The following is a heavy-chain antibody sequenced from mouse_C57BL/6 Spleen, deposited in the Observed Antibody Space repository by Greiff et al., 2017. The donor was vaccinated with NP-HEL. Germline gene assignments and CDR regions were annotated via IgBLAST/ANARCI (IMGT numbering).Heavy chain of an antibody. D-gene: IGHD1-1*01. V-gene: IGHV1-55*01. CDR3: ARGAPDYYGSSYWYFDV. J-gene: IGHJ1*03. CDR1: GYTFTSYW. CDR2: IYPGSGST. Sequence: VKLQQPGAELVKPGASVKMSCKASGYTFTSYWITWVKQRPGQGLEWIGDIYPGSGSTNYNEKFKSKATLTVDTSSSTAYMQLSSLTSEDSAVYYCARGAPDYYGSSYWYFDVWGTGTTVTVSS.